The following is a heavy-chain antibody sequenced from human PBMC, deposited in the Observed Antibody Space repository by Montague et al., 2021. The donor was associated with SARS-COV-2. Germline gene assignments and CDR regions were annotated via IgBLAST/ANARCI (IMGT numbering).Heavy chain of an antibody. Sequence: SLRLSCAASGFTFSSYWMHWVRQAPGKGLVWVSRINSDGSSTSYADSVKGRFTISRDSAKNTLYLQMNSLRAEDTAVYYCARDTYGSGSYLFYYYYGMDVWGQGTTVTVSS. J-gene: IGHJ6*02. CDR1: GFTFSSYW. CDR2: INSDGSST. CDR3: ARDTYGSGSYLFYYYYGMDV. D-gene: IGHD3-10*01. V-gene: IGHV3-74*01.